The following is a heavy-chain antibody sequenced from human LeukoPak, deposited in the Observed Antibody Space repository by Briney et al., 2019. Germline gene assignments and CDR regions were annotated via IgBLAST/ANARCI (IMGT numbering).Heavy chain of an antibody. J-gene: IGHJ6*02. CDR2: IYGADST. D-gene: IGHD3-10*01. Sequence: GGSLRLSCAASGFTVSSNYMSWVRQAPGKGLEWVSIIYGADSTYYADSVKGRFTISRDNSKNTLYLQMNSLRAEDTAVYYCARSGFGVLYYYGMDVWDQGTTVIVSS. CDR3: ARSGFGVLYYYGMDV. CDR1: GFTVSSNY. V-gene: IGHV3-66*01.